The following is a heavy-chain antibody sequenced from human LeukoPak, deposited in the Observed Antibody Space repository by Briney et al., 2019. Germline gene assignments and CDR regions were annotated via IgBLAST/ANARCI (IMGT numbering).Heavy chain of an antibody. Sequence: GGSLRLSCAASGFTFSSYAMSWVRQAPGKGLEWVSAISGSGGSTYYADSVKGRFTISRDNSKNTLYLQMNSLRAEDTAVYYCAKAGDSWSGYYADYWGQGTLVTVSS. J-gene: IGHJ4*02. CDR1: GFTFSSYA. CDR2: ISGSGGST. CDR3: AKAGDSWSGYYADY. V-gene: IGHV3-23*01. D-gene: IGHD3-3*01.